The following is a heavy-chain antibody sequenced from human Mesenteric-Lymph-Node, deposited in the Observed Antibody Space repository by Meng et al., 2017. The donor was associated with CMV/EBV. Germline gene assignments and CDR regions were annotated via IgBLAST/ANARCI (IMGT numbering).Heavy chain of an antibody. D-gene: IGHD1-7*01. CDR3: ARDQDGTTDGN. Sequence: SCTASGYTFTAYYMHWVRQAPGQGLEWMGWINPNSGGTKYAQKFQGRVTMTRDTSISTAYMELSRLRSDDTAVYYCARDQDGTTDGNWGQGTLVTVSS. V-gene: IGHV1-2*02. CDR1: GYTFTAYY. J-gene: IGHJ4*02. CDR2: INPNSGGT.